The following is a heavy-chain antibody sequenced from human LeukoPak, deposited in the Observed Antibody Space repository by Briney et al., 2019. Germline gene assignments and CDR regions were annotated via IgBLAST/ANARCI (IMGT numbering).Heavy chain of an antibody. J-gene: IGHJ4*02. Sequence: GGSLRLSRAASGFTFSDYYMSWIRQAPGKGLEWVSYISSSGSTIYYADSVKGRFTISRDNAKNSLYLQMNSLRAEDTAVYYCARDLWGYDSSGYGLPLDYWGQGTLVTVSS. CDR3: ARDLWGYDSSGYGLPLDY. V-gene: IGHV3-11*04. CDR2: ISSSGSTI. D-gene: IGHD3-22*01. CDR1: GFTFSDYY.